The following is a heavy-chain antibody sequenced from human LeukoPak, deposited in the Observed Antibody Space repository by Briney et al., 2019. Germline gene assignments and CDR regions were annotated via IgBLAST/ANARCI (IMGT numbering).Heavy chain of an antibody. J-gene: IGHJ5*02. CDR3: ARGDPDWGWFDP. Sequence: PSETLSLICTVSGGSISSGIYYWSCIRRPAGKGLECIGRIYTSGGTNYNPSLKSRVTISVDTSKNQSSLKLGSVTAADTAVYYCARGDPDWGWFDPWGQGTLVTVSS. CDR1: GGSISSGIYY. D-gene: IGHD7-27*01. V-gene: IGHV4-61*02. CDR2: IYTSGGT.